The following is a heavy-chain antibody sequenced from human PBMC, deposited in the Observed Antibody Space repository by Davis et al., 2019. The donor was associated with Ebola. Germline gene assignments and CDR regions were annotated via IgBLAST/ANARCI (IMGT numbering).Heavy chain of an antibody. J-gene: IGHJ4*02. V-gene: IGHV4-61*01. Sequence: MPSETLSLTCTVSGGSVSSGSYYWSWIRQPPGKGLEWIGYSSYSGSTNYNPSLKSRVTISVDTSKNQFSLKLSSVTVADTAVYYCARGTGPVDYWGQGTLVTVSS. CDR2: SSYSGST. D-gene: IGHD1-14*01. CDR3: ARGTGPVDY. CDR1: GGSVSSGSYY.